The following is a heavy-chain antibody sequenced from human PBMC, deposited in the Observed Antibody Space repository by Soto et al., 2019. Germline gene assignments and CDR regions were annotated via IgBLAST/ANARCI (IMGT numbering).Heavy chain of an antibody. CDR2: ISGSGGST. CDR1: GLTFSSYA. V-gene: IGHV3-23*01. CDR3: AKGVAGNYYGDCDI. J-gene: IGHJ3*02. D-gene: IGHD3-10*01. Sequence: GGPLRLSCAASGLTFSSYAMSWVRQAPGKGLEWVSTISGSGGSTYYAASVKGRFTISRDNSKNTRYVQMNNLRAEDTAVYYCAKGVAGNYYGDCDIWGQGTMVTVSS.